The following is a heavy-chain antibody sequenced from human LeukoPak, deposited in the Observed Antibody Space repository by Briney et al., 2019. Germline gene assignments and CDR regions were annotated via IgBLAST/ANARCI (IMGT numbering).Heavy chain of an antibody. CDR2: IYTSGST. J-gene: IGHJ3*02. V-gene: IGHV4-4*07. CDR3: ARVSTVTTWTFDI. CDR1: GGSISSYY. Sequence: PSETLSLTCTGSGGSISSYYWSWLRQPAGKGLEWIGRIYTSGSTNYNPSLKSRVTMSVDTSKNQFSLKLSSVTAADTAVYFCARVSTVTTWTFDIWGQGTMVTVSS. D-gene: IGHD4-17*01.